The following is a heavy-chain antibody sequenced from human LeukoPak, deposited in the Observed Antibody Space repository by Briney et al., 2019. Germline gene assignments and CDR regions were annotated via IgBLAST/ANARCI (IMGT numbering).Heavy chain of an antibody. CDR2: IYYSGST. CDR1: GGSVSSGSYY. CDR3: ASTGVRGQFDY. D-gene: IGHD3-10*02. Sequence: PSETLSLTCTVSGGSVSSGSYYWRWIRQPPGKGLEWIGYIYYSGSTNYNPSLKSRVTISVDTSKNQFSLKLSSVTAADTAVYYCASTGVRGQFDYWGQGTLVTVSS. J-gene: IGHJ4*02. V-gene: IGHV4-61*01.